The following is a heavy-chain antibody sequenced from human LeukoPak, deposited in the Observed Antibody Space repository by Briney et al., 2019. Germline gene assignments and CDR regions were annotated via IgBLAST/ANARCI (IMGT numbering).Heavy chain of an antibody. D-gene: IGHD3-9*01. CDR2: IYYSGST. J-gene: IGHJ4*02. Sequence: SETLSLTCTVSGGSISSSSYYRGWIRQPPGKGLEWIGYIYYSGSTSYNPSLKSRITISVDTSKNQFSLKLSSVTAADTAVYYCARFGDILTHAYYFDYWGQGTLVTVSS. CDR1: GGSISSSSYY. V-gene: IGHV4-30-4*08. CDR3: ARFGDILTHAYYFDY.